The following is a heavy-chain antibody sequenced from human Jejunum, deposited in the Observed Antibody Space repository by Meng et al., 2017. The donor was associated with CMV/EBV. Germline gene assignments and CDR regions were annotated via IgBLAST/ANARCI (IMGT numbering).Heavy chain of an antibody. CDR3: ARGRYCGGDCYFQYVQH. CDR1: GSCGGYD. CDR2: INHSGST. V-gene: IGHV4-34*01. Sequence: GSCGGYDWSWIRQPPGKGLEWIGEINHSGSTNYNPSPKSRVTISVDTSKNQFSLKLSSVTAADTAVYYCARGRYCGGDCYFQYVQHWGQGTLVTVSS. J-gene: IGHJ1*01. D-gene: IGHD2-21*01.